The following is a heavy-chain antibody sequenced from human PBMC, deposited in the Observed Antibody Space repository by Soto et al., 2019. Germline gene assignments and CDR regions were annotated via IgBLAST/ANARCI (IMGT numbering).Heavy chain of an antibody. Sequence: GGSLRLSCAASRFTFSNYAMNWVRQAPGKGLEWVSVIGGSGRSTYYADSVKGRFSVSRDNSKNTLYLEMNSLRAEDTAVYYCAKGGSSTSSALDYWGRGTLVTVSS. D-gene: IGHD2-2*01. V-gene: IGHV3-23*01. CDR2: IGGSGRST. J-gene: IGHJ4*02. CDR3: AKGGSSTSSALDY. CDR1: RFTFSNYA.